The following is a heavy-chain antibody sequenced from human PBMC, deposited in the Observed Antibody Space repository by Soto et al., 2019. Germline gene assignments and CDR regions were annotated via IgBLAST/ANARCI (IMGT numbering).Heavy chain of an antibody. CDR2: ISGSGSTT. V-gene: IGHV3-23*01. J-gene: IGHJ6*02. CDR1: GFSFNNHA. D-gene: IGHD2-21*01. CDR3: ASDLSGRADV. Sequence: GGSLRLSCAASGFSFNNHAVTWVRQAPGKGLEWVSGISGSGSTTHYADSVKGRFTISRDNAKNTLYLQMNSLRVEDTAVYYCASDLSGRADVWGQGTTVTVSS.